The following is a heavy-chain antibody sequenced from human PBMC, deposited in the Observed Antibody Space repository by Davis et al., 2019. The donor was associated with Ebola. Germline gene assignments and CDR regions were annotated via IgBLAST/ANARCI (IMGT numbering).Heavy chain of an antibody. CDR1: RFLFSNSV. Sequence: GGSLRLSCTASRFLFSNSVMHWVRQAPGNGLEWVAAISYNGDKTYYVDSVRGRFTISRDNSANTVYLQMHSLRREDTAVYYCTRSLWKWDLGWPRNYFDFWGLGTQVIVSS. V-gene: IGHV3-30*01. J-gene: IGHJ4*02. D-gene: IGHD1-26*01. CDR3: TRSLWKWDLGWPRNYFDF. CDR2: ISYNGDKT.